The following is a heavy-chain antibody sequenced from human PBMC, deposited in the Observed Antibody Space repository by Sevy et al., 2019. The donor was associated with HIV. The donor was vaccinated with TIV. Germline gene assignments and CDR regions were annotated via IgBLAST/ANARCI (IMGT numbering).Heavy chain of an antibody. CDR1: GGTFSSYA. D-gene: IGHD3-22*01. CDR3: ARPDGYYYDSSGYFGDAFDI. Sequence: ASVKVSCKASGGTFSSYAISWVRQAPGQGLEWMGGIIPIFGTANYAQKFQGRVTITADDSTSTAYMELSSLRSEDTAVYYCARPDGYYYDSSGYFGDAFDIWGQGTMVTVSS. V-gene: IGHV1-69*13. CDR2: IIPIFGTA. J-gene: IGHJ3*02.